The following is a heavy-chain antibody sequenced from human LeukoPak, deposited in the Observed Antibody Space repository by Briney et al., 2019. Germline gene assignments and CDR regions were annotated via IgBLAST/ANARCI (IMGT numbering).Heavy chain of an antibody. CDR2: INTNTGNP. D-gene: IGHD6-13*01. CDR1: GYTFTSYA. V-gene: IGHV7-4-1*02. Sequence: GASVKVSCKVSGYTFTSYAMNWVRQAPGQGLEWMGWINTNTGNPTYAQGFTGRFVFSLDTSVSTAYLQISSLKAEDTAVYYCARDGYSSSWEDGPFDPWGQGTLVTVSS. CDR3: ARDGYSSSWEDGPFDP. J-gene: IGHJ5*02.